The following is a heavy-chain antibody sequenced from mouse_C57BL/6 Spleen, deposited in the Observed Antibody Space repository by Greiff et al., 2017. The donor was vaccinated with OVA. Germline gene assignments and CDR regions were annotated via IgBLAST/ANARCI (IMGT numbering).Heavy chain of an antibody. CDR3: ARVYLYAMDY. CDR1: GYTFTSYW. J-gene: IGHJ4*01. V-gene: IGHV1-69*01. D-gene: IGHD5-1*01. Sequence: VQLKQPGAELVMPGASVKLSCKASGYTFTSYWMHWVKQRPGQGLEWIGEIDPSDSYTNYNQKFKGKSTLTVDKSSSTAYMQLSSLTSEDSAVYYCARVYLYAMDYWGQGTSVTVSS. CDR2: IDPSDSYT.